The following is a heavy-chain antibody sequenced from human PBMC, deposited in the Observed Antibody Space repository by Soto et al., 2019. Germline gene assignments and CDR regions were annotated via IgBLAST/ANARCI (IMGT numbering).Heavy chain of an antibody. V-gene: IGHV4-34*01. CDR3: ARHPDDILTGYHPFDY. J-gene: IGHJ4*02. CDR2: INHSGST. D-gene: IGHD3-9*01. Sequence: SGTLCLTCAVFGGAFRGYYWGWVRPPPGEGVGWIGEINHSGSTNYNPSLKSRVAISVDTSKNQSSLKLSSVTAADTAVYYCARHPDDILTGYHPFDYWGQGTLVTVSS. CDR1: GGAFRGYY.